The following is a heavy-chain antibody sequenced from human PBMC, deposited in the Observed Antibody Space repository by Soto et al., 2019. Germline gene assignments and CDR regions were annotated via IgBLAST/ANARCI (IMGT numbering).Heavy chain of an antibody. CDR2: LSGSGGST. CDR1: GFTFSNYA. CDR3: ARDWTGDTCPCLDV. J-gene: IGHJ6*02. V-gene: IGHV3-23*01. D-gene: IGHD3-3*01. Sequence: EVQLLESGGGLVQPGGSLRLSCAAAGFTFSNYALTWVRQSPGKGLEWVSTLSGSGGSTYYADSVRGRFTISRDNSKNTLVLQMNSLRVEDTAIYYCARDWTGDTCPCLDVWGQGTTVSVSS.